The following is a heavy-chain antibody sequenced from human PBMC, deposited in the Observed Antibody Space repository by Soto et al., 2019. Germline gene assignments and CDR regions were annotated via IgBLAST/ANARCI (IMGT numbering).Heavy chain of an antibody. Sequence: PGGSLRLSCAASGFTFSSYAMSWVRQAPGKGLEWVSAISGSGGSTYYADSVKGRFIISRDNSKNTLYLQMNSLRAEDTAVYYCAKLGGYGYRYGMDVWGQGTTVTVSS. J-gene: IGHJ6*02. CDR3: AKLGGYGYRYGMDV. CDR1: GFTFSSYA. V-gene: IGHV3-23*01. D-gene: IGHD5-18*01. CDR2: ISGSGGST.